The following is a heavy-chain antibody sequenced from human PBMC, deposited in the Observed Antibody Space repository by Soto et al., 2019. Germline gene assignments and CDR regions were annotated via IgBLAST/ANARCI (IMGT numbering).Heavy chain of an antibody. Sequence: PGGSLRLSCAASGFTFSSYSMSWVRQAPGKGLEWVSEISGSGGGTYYADSVKGRFTISRDNSKNMLYLQMISLRAEDTAVYYCAKDQNAGDKSSPLDYWGQGTLVTVSS. D-gene: IGHD7-27*01. J-gene: IGHJ4*02. CDR2: ISGSGGGT. CDR3: AKDQNAGDKSSPLDY. V-gene: IGHV3-23*01. CDR1: GFTFSSYS.